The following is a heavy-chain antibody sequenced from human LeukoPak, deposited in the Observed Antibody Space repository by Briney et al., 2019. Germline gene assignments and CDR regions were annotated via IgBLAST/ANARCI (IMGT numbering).Heavy chain of an antibody. J-gene: IGHJ6*03. CDR2: IYYSGST. Sequence: PSETLSLTCTVSGGSISSGSYYWSWIRQPAGKGLEWIGKGLEWIGYIYYSGSTNYNPSLKSRVTISVDTSKNQFSLKLSSVTAADTAVYYCARVRDYCYMDVWGKGTPVTVSS. CDR3: ARVRDYCYMDV. CDR1: GGSISSGSYY. V-gene: IGHV4-61*10.